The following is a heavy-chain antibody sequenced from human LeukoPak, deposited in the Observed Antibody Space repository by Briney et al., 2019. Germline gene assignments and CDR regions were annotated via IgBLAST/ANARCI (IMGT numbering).Heavy chain of an antibody. CDR3: ARGYCSSTSCPNRFDP. CDR2: INHSGST. D-gene: IGHD2-2*01. V-gene: IGHV4-34*01. J-gene: IGHJ5*02. CDR1: GGSFSGYY. Sequence: SETLSLTCAVYGGSFSGYYWSWIRQPPGKGLEWIGEINHSGSTNYNPSLKSRVTISVDTSKNQFSLKLSSVTAADTAVYYCARGYCSSTSCPNRFDPWGQGTLVTVSS.